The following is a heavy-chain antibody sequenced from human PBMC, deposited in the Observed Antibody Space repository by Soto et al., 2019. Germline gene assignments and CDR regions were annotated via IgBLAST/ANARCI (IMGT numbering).Heavy chain of an antibody. J-gene: IGHJ4*02. CDR1: GYIFTGHL. D-gene: IGHD3-22*01. Sequence: GASVKVSCKTSGYIFTGHLIQWVRQSPGQGLQWVGWVHPDSGGTNVAQAFQDRVTMTADTSITTAYMDLARLRPDDTAIFYCARGAQGFFPVSGIYFYFDHWGQGTPVTVSS. CDR3: ARGAQGFFPVSGIYFYFDH. CDR2: VHPDSGGT. V-gene: IGHV1-2*02.